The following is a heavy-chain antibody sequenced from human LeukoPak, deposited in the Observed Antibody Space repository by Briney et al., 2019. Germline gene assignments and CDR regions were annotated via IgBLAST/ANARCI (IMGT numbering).Heavy chain of an antibody. CDR3: ASCGFGEIFPYYFDY. Sequence: GGSLRLSCAASGFTFSSYAMSWVRQAPGKGLEWVSAISGSGGSTYYADSVKGRFTISRDNSKNTLYLQMNSLRAEDTAVYYCASCGFGEIFPYYFDYWGQGTLVTVSS. V-gene: IGHV3-23*01. CDR1: GFTFSSYA. CDR2: ISGSGGST. D-gene: IGHD3-10*01. J-gene: IGHJ4*02.